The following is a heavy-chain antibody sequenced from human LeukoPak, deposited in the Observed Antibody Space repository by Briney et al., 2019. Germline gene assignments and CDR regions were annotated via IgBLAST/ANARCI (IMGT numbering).Heavy chain of an antibody. Sequence: GASVKVSCKASGYTFTSYAMHWVRQAPGQRLEWMGWINAGNGNTKYSQEFQGRVTITRDTSASTAYMELSSLRSEDMAVYYCAKDILTGYPNLYFDYWGQGTLVTVSS. CDR1: GYTFTSYA. CDR2: INAGNGNT. D-gene: IGHD3-9*01. CDR3: AKDILTGYPNLYFDY. V-gene: IGHV1-3*03. J-gene: IGHJ4*02.